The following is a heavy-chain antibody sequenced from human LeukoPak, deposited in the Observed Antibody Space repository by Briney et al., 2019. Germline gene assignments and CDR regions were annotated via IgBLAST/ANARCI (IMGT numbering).Heavy chain of an antibody. D-gene: IGHD3-3*02. CDR1: GDSISSHNW. CDR2: VFHSGNT. Sequence: SETLSLTCAVSGDSISSHNWWGWVRQTPGKGLEWIGEVFHSGNTNYNPSLESRVTISVDKSKNHLSLKLNSVTAADTAVYFCARGPAIFYYLDYWGQGALVIVSS. V-gene: IGHV4-4*02. CDR3: ARGPAIFYYLDY. J-gene: IGHJ4*02.